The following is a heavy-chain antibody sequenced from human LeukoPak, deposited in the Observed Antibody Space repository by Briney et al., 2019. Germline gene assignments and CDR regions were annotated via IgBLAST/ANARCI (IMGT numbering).Heavy chain of an antibody. CDR2: ISYGGKA. Sequence: SQTLSLTCAVSGDSISSGGYWWSWIRQHPGKGPEWIGYISYGGKADYNPSLKSRVAISADTPKNQFSLKLSSTTAEDTAVYYCAREAAGNSFDYGGQGALVTIS. J-gene: IGHJ4*02. V-gene: IGHV4-31*11. CDR1: GDSISSGGYW. CDR3: AREAAGNSFDY. D-gene: IGHD4-23*01.